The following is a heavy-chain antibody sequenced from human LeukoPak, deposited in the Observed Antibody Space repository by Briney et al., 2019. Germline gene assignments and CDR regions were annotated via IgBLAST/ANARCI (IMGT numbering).Heavy chain of an antibody. V-gene: IGHV3-7*03. Sequence: GGSLRLSCAASGFTFSSYWMNWARQAPGKGLEWVASINHSGNVNYYVDSVKGRFTISRDNAKNSLYLQMSSLRVEDTAVYYCARGGARGYSPVDYWGQGILVTVSS. D-gene: IGHD5-18*01. J-gene: IGHJ4*02. CDR1: GFTFSSYW. CDR3: ARGGARGYSPVDY. CDR2: INHSGNVN.